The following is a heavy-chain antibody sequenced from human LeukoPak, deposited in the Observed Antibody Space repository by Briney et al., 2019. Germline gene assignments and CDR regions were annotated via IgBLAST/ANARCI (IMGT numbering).Heavy chain of an antibody. D-gene: IGHD3-3*01. CDR3: AGCLNTIFGVVDAFDI. CDR2: IYSGGST. J-gene: IGHJ3*02. V-gene: IGHV3-66*02. CDR1: GFTVSSNY. Sequence: GGSLRLSCAASGFTVSSNYMSWVRQAPGKGLEWVSVIYSGGSTYYADSVKGRFTISRDNSKNTLYPQMNSLRAEDTAVYYCAGCLNTIFGVVDAFDIWGQGTMVTVSS.